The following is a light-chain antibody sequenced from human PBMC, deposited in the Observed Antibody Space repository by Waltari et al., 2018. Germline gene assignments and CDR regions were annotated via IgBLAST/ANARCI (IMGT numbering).Light chain of an antibody. Sequence: MGMTQSPDSLAVSLGERATINFKSSQGVLNSSNNKNYLAWYQQKPGQPPKLLIYWASTRESGVPDRFSGSGSGTDFTLTISSLQAEDVAVYYCQQYYSTPWTFDQGTKVEIK. CDR2: WAS. CDR1: QGVLNSSNNKNY. V-gene: IGKV4-1*01. J-gene: IGKJ1*01. CDR3: QQYYSTPWT.